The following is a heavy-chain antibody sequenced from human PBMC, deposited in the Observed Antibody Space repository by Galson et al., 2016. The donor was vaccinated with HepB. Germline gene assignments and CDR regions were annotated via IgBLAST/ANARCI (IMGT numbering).Heavy chain of an antibody. CDR1: GFTFSSYV. CDR3: AKDRGNFELFYLRYYYYGMDV. CDR2: ISDTGGST. J-gene: IGHJ6*02. V-gene: IGHV3-23*01. Sequence: SLRLSCAASGFTFSSYVMSWVRQAPGKGLEWVSSISDTGGSTYYADSVKGRFTISRHDSKNTLYLQMNSLRAEDTAVYYSAKDRGNFELFYLRYYYYGMDVGGQGTWVPVSS. D-gene: IGHD3-9*01.